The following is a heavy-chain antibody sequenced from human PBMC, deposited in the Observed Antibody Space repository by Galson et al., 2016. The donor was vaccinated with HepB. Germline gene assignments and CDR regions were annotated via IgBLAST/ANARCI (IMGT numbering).Heavy chain of an antibody. CDR1: GYTLTDLS. D-gene: IGHD3-22*01. Sequence: SVKVSCKVSGYTLTDLSVHWVRQAPGKGLEWIGVINPSGGSTNYAQNFQGRVIMTREMSTTTVYVDLSSLRSEDTAVYYCARGRFYDSTGYSTVPWFDSWGQGTLVTVSS. CDR2: INPSGGST. J-gene: IGHJ5*01. CDR3: ARGRFYDSTGYSTVPWFDS. V-gene: IGHV1-46*01.